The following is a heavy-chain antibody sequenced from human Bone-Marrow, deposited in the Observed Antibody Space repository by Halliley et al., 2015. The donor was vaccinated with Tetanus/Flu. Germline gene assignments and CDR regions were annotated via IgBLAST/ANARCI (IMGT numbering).Heavy chain of an antibody. V-gene: IGHV1-18*01. J-gene: IGHJ4*02. Sequence: GWISAHNGNTNYAQRFQGRVTMTTDTSTTTAYMELGSLRSDDTAVYYCAKSALGGIIEYYSDYWGQGTLVTVSS. CDR3: AKSALGGIIEYYSDY. D-gene: IGHD3-16*02. CDR2: ISAHNGNT.